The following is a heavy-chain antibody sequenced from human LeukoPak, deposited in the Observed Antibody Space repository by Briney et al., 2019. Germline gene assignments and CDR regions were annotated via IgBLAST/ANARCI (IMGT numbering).Heavy chain of an antibody. CDR3: AKGGELAYFYYYGMDV. CDR1: GFTFNGYA. J-gene: IGHJ6*02. V-gene: IGHV3-23*01. Sequence: GGSLRLSCAASGFTFNGYAMSWVRQAPGKGLEWVSAIGGSGVSTYYADSVKGRFSISRDNSKNTLYLQMNSLRAEDTAVYYCAKGGELAYFYYYGMDVWGQGTTVTVSS. D-gene: IGHD1-1*01. CDR2: IGGSGVST.